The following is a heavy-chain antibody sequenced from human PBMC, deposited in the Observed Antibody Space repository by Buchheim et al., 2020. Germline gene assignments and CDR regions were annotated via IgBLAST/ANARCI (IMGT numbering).Heavy chain of an antibody. CDR3: ARDSYGMDV. J-gene: IGHJ6*02. Sequence: QVQLVESGGGVVQPGRSLRLSCAASGFTFSSYAMHWVRQAPGKGLEWVAVISYDGRNKYDADSGKGRFTISRDNSKNTLDLQMNSLRGEDTAVYYCARDSYGMDVWGQGTT. V-gene: IGHV3-30*04. CDR2: ISYDGRNK. CDR1: GFTFSSYA.